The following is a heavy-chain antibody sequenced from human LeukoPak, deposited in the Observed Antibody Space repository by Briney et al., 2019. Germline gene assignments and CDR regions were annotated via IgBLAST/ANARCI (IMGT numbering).Heavy chain of an antibody. CDR1: GFTFSSYW. CDR3: ARDRGFGIVVRHAFDI. D-gene: IGHD3-22*01. V-gene: IGHV3-74*01. J-gene: IGHJ3*02. CDR2: INTDGSST. Sequence: GGSLRLSCAASGFTFSSYWMHWVRQAPGKGLVWVSRINTDGSSTSYADSVKGRFTISRDNAKNTLSLQMNSLRAEDTAVYYCARDRGFGIVVRHAFDIWGQGTMVTVSS.